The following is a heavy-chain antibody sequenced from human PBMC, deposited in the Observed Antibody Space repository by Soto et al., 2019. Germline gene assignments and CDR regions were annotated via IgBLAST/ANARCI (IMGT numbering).Heavy chain of an antibody. D-gene: IGHD6-13*01. CDR3: ARDSGAKLSSS. J-gene: IGHJ4*02. V-gene: IGHV1-69*13. CDR2: IVPIYRTA. Sequence: SVKVSCKASGGTLSSYRFNWVRQARGQGLEWLGGIVPIYRTADYAQKFQGRVTITADESTRTVYLELSSLKSQDTALYYCARDSGAKLSSSWGQGTLVTVSS. CDR1: GGTLSSYR.